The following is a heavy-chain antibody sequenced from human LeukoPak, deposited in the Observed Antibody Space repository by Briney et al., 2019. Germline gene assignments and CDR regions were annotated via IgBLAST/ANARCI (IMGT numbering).Heavy chain of an antibody. CDR1: GFTFSSYA. CDR3: AKPMGVTIFGVAPGYYFDY. Sequence: GGSLRLSCAASGFTFSSYAMSWVRQAPGKGLEWVSVISGSGTNTYYADSVKGRFTISRDNSKNTLYLQMNSLRAEDTAVYYCAKPMGVTIFGVAPGYYFDYWGQGTLVTVSS. J-gene: IGHJ4*02. V-gene: IGHV3-23*01. D-gene: IGHD3-3*01. CDR2: ISGSGTNT.